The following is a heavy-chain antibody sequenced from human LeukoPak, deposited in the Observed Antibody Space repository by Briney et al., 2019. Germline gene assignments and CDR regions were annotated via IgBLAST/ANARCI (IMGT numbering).Heavy chain of an antibody. Sequence: PGGSLRLSCAASGFTFSSYGMHWVRQAPGKGLEWVAVISYDGSNKYYADSVKGRLTISRDNSKNTLYLQMNSLRAEDTAVYYCAKPGGYCSSTSCFYSMDVWGQGTTVTVSS. CDR3: AKPGGYCSSTSCFYSMDV. CDR2: ISYDGSNK. D-gene: IGHD2-2*01. J-gene: IGHJ6*02. V-gene: IGHV3-30*18. CDR1: GFTFSSYG.